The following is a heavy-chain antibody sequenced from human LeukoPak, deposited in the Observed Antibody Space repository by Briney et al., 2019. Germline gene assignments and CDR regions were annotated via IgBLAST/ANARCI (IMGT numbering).Heavy chain of an antibody. CDR3: AMYGSSGLPDY. J-gene: IGHJ4*02. D-gene: IGHD3-22*01. CDR2: IIPILGIA. CDR1: GGTFSSYA. V-gene: IGHV1-69*04. Sequence: GASVKVSCKASGGTFSSYAISWVRQAPGQGLEWMGRIIPILGIANYAQKFQGRVTITADKSTSTAYMELSSLRSEDTAVYYCAMYGSSGLPDYWGQGTLVTVSS.